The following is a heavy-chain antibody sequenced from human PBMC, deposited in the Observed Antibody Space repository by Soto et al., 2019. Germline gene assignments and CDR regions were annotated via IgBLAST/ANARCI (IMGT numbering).Heavy chain of an antibody. J-gene: IGHJ6*03. CDR3: ARDTSHSHYYYYMDV. CDR2: ISAYNGNT. Sequence: ASVKVSCKASGYTFTSYGISWVRQAPGQGLEWMGWISAYNGNTNYAQKLQGRVTMTTDTSTSTAYMELRSLRSDDTAVYYCARDTSHSHYYYYMDVWGKGTTVTVSS. CDR1: GYTFTSYG. V-gene: IGHV1-18*01.